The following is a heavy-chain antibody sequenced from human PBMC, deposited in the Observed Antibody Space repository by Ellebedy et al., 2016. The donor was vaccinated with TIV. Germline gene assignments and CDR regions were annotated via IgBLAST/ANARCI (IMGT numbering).Heavy chain of an antibody. CDR1: GFTFSSYW. Sequence: GESLKISXAASGFTFSSYWMSWVRQAPGKGLEWVANIKQDGSEKYYVDSVKGRFTISRDNAKNSLYLQMNSLRAEDTAVYYCARDKPTVTTGLDYWGQGTLVTVSS. D-gene: IGHD4-17*01. V-gene: IGHV3-7*01. J-gene: IGHJ4*02. CDR3: ARDKPTVTTGLDY. CDR2: IKQDGSEK.